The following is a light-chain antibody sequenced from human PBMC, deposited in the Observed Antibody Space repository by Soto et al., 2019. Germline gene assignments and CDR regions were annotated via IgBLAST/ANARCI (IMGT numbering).Light chain of an antibody. Sequence: EIVLTQSPATLSLSPGERATLSCRASQSFSNYLAWYQQKPGQAPRLLIYDASNRATGIPARFSGSGSGTDFTLTSSSLEPEDFAVYYCQQRGETFGHGTKVEIK. V-gene: IGKV3-11*01. CDR3: QQRGET. J-gene: IGKJ1*01. CDR1: QSFSNY. CDR2: DAS.